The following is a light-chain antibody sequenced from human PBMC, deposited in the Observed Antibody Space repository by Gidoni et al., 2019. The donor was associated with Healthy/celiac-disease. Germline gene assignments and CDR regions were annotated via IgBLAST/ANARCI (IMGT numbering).Light chain of an antibody. CDR1: QGISSY. J-gene: IGKJ1*01. Sequence: VIWMTQSPSLLSASTGDRVTISCRMRQGISSYLACYQQKPGKAPEFLIYAASTLESGVPSRFSGSGSGTDFTLTISSLQSEDFATYYCQQYYSFPWTFGQGTKVEIK. V-gene: IGKV1D-8*01. CDR3: QQYYSFPWT. CDR2: AAS.